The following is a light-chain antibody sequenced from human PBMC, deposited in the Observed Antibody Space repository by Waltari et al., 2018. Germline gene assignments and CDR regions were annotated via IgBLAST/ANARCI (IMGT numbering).Light chain of an antibody. CDR2: WGS. CDR3: QQYYSTPNS. CDR1: QSVLYSSNNKNY. V-gene: IGKV4-1*01. Sequence: DIVMTQSPDSLAVSLGERATINCKSSQSVLYSSNNKNYLAWYQQKPGQPPKLLIYWGSTREAGVPDRVSGSGSGTDFTLTSSSLQAEDVAVYYCQQYYSTPNSFGQGTKLEIK. J-gene: IGKJ2*03.